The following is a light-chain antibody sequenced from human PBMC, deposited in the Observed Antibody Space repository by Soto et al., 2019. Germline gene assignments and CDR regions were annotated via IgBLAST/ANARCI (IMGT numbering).Light chain of an antibody. CDR1: QSVSSSY. Sequence: EIGVTQSPGTLSLSPGERAILSCRASQSVSSSYLAWYQQKPCQAPRLLIYGASSRATGIPDRFSGSGSGTDFTLTISRLEPEVVAGYYCQQYGSSPLTFGGGTDVEIK. CDR2: GAS. J-gene: IGKJ4*01. CDR3: QQYGSSPLT. V-gene: IGKV3-20*01.